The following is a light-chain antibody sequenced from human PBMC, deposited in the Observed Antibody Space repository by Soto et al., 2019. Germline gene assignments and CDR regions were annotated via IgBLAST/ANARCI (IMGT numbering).Light chain of an antibody. CDR3: QQYNTYTWT. Sequence: IQMTQSHSTLSGSVGDRVTITCRASQSISWLAWYQQMPGKAPKLLIYDASSLHSGVPSRFSGSGSGTEFTLTICSLQPDDFATYYCQQYNTYTWTFGQGTKVDIK. V-gene: IGKV1-5*01. J-gene: IGKJ1*01. CDR2: DAS. CDR1: QSISW.